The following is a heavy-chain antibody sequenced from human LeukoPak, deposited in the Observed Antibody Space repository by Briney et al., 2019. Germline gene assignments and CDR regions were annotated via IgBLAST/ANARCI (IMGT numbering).Heavy chain of an antibody. CDR2: IYYSGST. CDR3: ARSTMVNTATGWFDP. D-gene: IGHD4/OR15-4a*01. V-gene: IGHV4-59*11. Sequence: SETLSLTCTVSGGSISSHYWSWIRQPPGKGLEWIGYIYYSGSTNYNPSLKSRVTMSVDTSKNQISLKLSFVTAADTAMYYCARSTMVNTATGWFDPWGQGTLVTVSS. J-gene: IGHJ5*02. CDR1: GGSISSHY.